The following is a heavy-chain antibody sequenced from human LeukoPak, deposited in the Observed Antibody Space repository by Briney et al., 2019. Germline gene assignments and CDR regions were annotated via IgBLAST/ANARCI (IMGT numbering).Heavy chain of an antibody. Sequence: PGGSLRLSCALSGLSFTNAWMNWVRQAPGKGLEWVGRIKNKFTGGTADYAAPVKGRFTISRDDSKSTAYLQMDSLKTEDTAVYYCTTDGRSFERYYYQGMDVWGQGTTVTVSS. CDR2: IKNKFTGGTA. D-gene: IGHD3-10*01. CDR3: TTDGRSFERYYYQGMDV. J-gene: IGHJ6*02. CDR1: GLSFTNAW. V-gene: IGHV3-15*07.